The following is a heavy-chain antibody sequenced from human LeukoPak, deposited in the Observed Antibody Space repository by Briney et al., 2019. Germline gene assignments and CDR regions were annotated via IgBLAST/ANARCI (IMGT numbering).Heavy chain of an antibody. Sequence: PSETLPLTCAVYGGSFSGYYWSWIRQPPGKGLEWIGEINHSGSTNYNPSLKSRVTISVDTSKNQFSLKLSSVTAADTAVYYCARVSSPNILTGYYTNYYYYMDVWGKGTTVTVSS. V-gene: IGHV4-34*01. CDR3: ARVSSPNILTGYYTNYYYYMDV. J-gene: IGHJ6*03. CDR1: GGSFSGYY. CDR2: INHSGST. D-gene: IGHD3-9*01.